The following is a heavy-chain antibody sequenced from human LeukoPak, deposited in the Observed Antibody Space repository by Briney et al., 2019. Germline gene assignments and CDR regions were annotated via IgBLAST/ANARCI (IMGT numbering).Heavy chain of an antibody. D-gene: IGHD5-12*01. V-gene: IGHV3-74*01. Sequence: GGSLRLSCAASGFTFSSHWIHWARQAPGKGLVWVSGINRDGSSTSYADSVEGRFTISRDNAKNTLYLQMNSLRAEDTAVYYCARGSGNEPFDYWGQGTLVTVSS. CDR2: INRDGSST. J-gene: IGHJ4*02. CDR1: GFTFSSHW. CDR3: ARGSGNEPFDY.